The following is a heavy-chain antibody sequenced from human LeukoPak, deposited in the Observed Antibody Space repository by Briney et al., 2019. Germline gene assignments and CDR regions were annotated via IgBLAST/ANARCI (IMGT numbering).Heavy chain of an antibody. CDR2: IYYSGST. CDR1: GGSISSSSYY. J-gene: IGHJ6*03. Sequence: KPSETLSLTCTVSGGSISSSSYYWGWIRQPPGKGLEWIGSIYYSGSTYYNPSLKSRVTISVDTSKNQFSLKLSSVTAADTAVYYCAREGLVWTTGYYYMDVWGKGTTVTVSS. V-gene: IGHV4-39*07. CDR3: AREGLVWTTGYYYMDV. D-gene: IGHD4-17*01.